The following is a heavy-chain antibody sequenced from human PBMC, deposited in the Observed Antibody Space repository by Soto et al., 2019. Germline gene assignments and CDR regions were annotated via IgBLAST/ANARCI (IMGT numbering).Heavy chain of an antibody. CDR3: ARRECSGGTCSFDP. J-gene: IGHJ5*02. D-gene: IGHD2-15*01. CDR2: IHYTGST. Sequence: SETLSLTCTVSGGSISSSNYYRAWIRQPPGKGLEWIGSIHYTGSTYYNPSLKSRVTISVDTSKNQFSLKLTSVSAADTAVYYCARRECSGGTCSFDPWGRGTLVTVSS. V-gene: IGHV4-39*01. CDR1: GGSISSSNYY.